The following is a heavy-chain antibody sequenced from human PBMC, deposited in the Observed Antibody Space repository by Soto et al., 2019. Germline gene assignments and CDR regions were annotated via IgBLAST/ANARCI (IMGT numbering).Heavy chain of an antibody. D-gene: IGHD3-16*01. CDR3: ARVGGINWFDP. V-gene: IGHV4-31*03. CDR2: IYYSGST. J-gene: IGHJ5*02. Sequence: QVQLQESGPGLVKPSQTLSLTCTVSGGSISSGGYYWSWIRQHPGKGLEWIGYIYYSGSTYYNPSLKXRLTXSXNTSKNQFSLKLSSVTAADTAVYYCARVGGINWFDPWGQGTLVTVSS. CDR1: GGSISSGGYY.